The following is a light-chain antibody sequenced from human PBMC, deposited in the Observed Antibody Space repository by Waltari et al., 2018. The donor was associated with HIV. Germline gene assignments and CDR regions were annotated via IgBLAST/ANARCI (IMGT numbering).Light chain of an antibody. J-gene: IGLJ1*01. CDR2: SNN. CDR1: SSNIGSTT. V-gene: IGLV1-44*01. CDR3: AAWEDSLNGPNYV. Sequence: QSVLTQPPSASGAPGQSAINSCSGSSSNIGSTTVNWYRQLPGTAPKLLIYSNNQRPSGVPDRFSGSKSGTSASLAISGLQSGDEADYYCAAWEDSLNGPNYVFGSGTTVTVL.